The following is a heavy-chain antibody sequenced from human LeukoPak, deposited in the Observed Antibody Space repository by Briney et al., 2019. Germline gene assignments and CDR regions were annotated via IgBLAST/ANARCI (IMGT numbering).Heavy chain of an antibody. D-gene: IGHD3-22*01. CDR3: ARFQDRGTYYLRNYFDY. CDR2: SYHSGST. CDR1: GYSISSGYY. Sequence: SETLSLTCTVSGYSISSGYYWGWIRQPPGKGLEGFGSSYHSGSTYYNPSFQGQVTISVDKSISTAYLQWSSLKASDSAMYYCARFQDRGTYYLRNYFDYWGQGTLVTVSS. J-gene: IGHJ4*02. V-gene: IGHV4-38-2*02.